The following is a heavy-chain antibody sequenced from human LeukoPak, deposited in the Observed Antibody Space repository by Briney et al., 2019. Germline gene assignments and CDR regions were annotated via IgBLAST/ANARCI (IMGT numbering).Heavy chain of an antibody. V-gene: IGHV3-48*02. CDR3: ARGVYTKDIVGVGAAQGAFYI. J-gene: IGHJ3*02. D-gene: IGHD2-15*01. Sequence: GGSLRLSCAASGFTFSSYSMNWVRQAPGKGLEWVSYISSSSSTIYYADSVKGRFTISRDNAKNSLYLQMNSLRDEDTAVYYVARGVYTKDIVGVGAAQGAFYIWGQGTMVTVSS. CDR2: ISSSSSTI. CDR1: GFTFSSYS.